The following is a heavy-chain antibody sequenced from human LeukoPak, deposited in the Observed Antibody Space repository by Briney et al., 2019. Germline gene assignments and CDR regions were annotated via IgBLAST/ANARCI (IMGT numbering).Heavy chain of an antibody. CDR3: ARGPASGSNFAWFDP. Sequence: PSETLSLTCAVSGGSLSHYYWSWIRQPPGKGLEWIGEINHSGSTNYNPSLKSRVTISVDMSKNQCSLELTSVTAADTAVYYCARGPASGSNFAWFDPWGQGTLVTVSS. CDR1: GGSLSHYY. J-gene: IGHJ5*02. CDR2: INHSGST. D-gene: IGHD3-10*01. V-gene: IGHV4-34*01.